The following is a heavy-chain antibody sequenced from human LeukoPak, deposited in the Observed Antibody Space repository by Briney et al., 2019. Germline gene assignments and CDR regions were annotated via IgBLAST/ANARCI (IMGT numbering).Heavy chain of an antibody. J-gene: IGHJ4*02. CDR1: GGSFSGYY. CDR2: INHSGST. CDR3: ARGRTVGASPAAY. V-gene: IGHV4-34*01. D-gene: IGHD1-26*01. Sequence: SETLSLTCAVYGGSFSGYYWSWIRQPPGKGLEWIGEINHSGSTNYNPSLKSRVTISVDTSRNQFSLKLNSVAAADTAVYYCARGRTVGASPAAYWGQGTLVTVSS.